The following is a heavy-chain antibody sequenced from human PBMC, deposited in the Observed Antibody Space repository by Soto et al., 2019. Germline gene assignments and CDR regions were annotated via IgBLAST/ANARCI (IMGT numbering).Heavy chain of an antibody. CDR2: IYHSGST. CDR1: GYSISIGYY. CDR3: ARAIXGPFMVRGVIPTTWFDP. V-gene: IGHV4-38-2*01. D-gene: IGHD3-10*01. J-gene: IGHJ5*02. Sequence: PSETLSLTCAVSGYSISIGYYWGWIRQPPGKGLEWIGSIYHSGSTYYNPSLKSRVTISVDTSKNQFSLKLSSVTAADTAVYYCARAIXGPFMVRGVIPTTWFDPWGQGTLVTVSS.